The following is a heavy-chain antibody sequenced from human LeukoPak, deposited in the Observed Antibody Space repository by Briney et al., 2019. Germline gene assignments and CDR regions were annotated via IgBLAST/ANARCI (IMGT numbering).Heavy chain of an antibody. Sequence: GGSLRLSCAASGFSFSDHNMDWVRLAPGKGLEWVCRIKNKANSYGADYAASVKGRFTLSRDDSKDSLYLQMNSLRSEDTALYYCTRVPLGAATRYFDYWGQGTLVTVSS. J-gene: IGHJ4*02. CDR2: IKNKANSYGA. D-gene: IGHD1-26*01. V-gene: IGHV3-72*01. CDR1: GFSFSDHN. CDR3: TRVPLGAATRYFDY.